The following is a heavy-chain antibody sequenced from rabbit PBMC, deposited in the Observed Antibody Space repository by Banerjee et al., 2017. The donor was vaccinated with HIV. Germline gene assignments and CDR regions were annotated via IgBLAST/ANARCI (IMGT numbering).Heavy chain of an antibody. CDR2: IYPRYGAT. CDR1: GFSVSSSYY. V-gene: IGHV1S40*01. Sequence: QSLEESGGDLVKPGASLTLTCTASGFSVSSSYYMCWVRQAPGKGLEWIATIYPRYGATDYANWVSGRFTVSLDNAQNTVFLQMTSLTAADTATYFCARVGYTYGDGGDGYSKWGLWGQGTLVTVS. D-gene: IGHD6-1*01. J-gene: IGHJ3*01. CDR3: ARVGYTYGDGGDGYSKWGL.